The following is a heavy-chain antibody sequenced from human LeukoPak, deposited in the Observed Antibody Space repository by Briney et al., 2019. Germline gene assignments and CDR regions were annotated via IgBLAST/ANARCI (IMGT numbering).Heavy chain of an antibody. CDR2: INPNSGGT. Sequence: ASVKVSCKASGYTFAGYYMHWVRQAPGQGLEWMGRINPNSGGTNYAQKFQGRVTMTRDTSISTAYMELSRLRSDDTAVYYCARPHTVLYNWFDPWGQGTLVTVSS. CDR1: GYTFAGYY. CDR3: ARPHTVLYNWFDP. V-gene: IGHV1-2*06. D-gene: IGHD4-11*01. J-gene: IGHJ5*02.